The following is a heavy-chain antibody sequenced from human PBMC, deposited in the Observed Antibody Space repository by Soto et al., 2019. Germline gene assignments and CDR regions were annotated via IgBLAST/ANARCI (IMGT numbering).Heavy chain of an antibody. Sequence: QVQLVQSGAEVKKPGASVKVSCKASGYTFTSYGISWVRQAPGQGLEWMGWISAYNGNTNYAQKLQGRVTMTRDTSTSTAYMELRSLRYDDTAVYYCAGDAQGVVLHYWGQGTLVTVSS. D-gene: IGHD2-15*01. CDR3: AGDAQGVVLHY. CDR1: GYTFTSYG. V-gene: IGHV1-18*01. CDR2: ISAYNGNT. J-gene: IGHJ4*02.